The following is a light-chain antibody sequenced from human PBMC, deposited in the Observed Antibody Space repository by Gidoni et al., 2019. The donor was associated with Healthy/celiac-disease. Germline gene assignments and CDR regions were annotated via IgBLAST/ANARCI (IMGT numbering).Light chain of an antibody. V-gene: IGKV1-39*01. Sequence: DIQMTQSPSSLSASVGDRVTITCRASQSSSSYLNWYQQKPGKAPKLLIYAASSLQSGVPSRFSGSGSGTDFTLTISSLQPEDFATYYCQQSYSTSATFGGGTKVEIK. CDR1: QSSSSY. CDR3: QQSYSTSAT. J-gene: IGKJ4*01. CDR2: AAS.